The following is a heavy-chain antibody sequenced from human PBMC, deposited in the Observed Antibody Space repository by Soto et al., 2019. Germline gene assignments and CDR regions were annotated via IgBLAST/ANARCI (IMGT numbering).Heavy chain of an antibody. Sequence: SETLSLTCTVSGGSISSYYWSWIRQPAGKGLEWIGRIYTSGSTNYNPSLKSRVTMSVDTSKNQFSLKLSSVTAADTAVYYCARGNSSPGDWYIDLWGRGTLVTVSS. CDR2: IYTSGST. J-gene: IGHJ2*01. CDR3: ARGNSSPGDWYIDL. CDR1: GGSISSYY. D-gene: IGHD6-6*01. V-gene: IGHV4-4*07.